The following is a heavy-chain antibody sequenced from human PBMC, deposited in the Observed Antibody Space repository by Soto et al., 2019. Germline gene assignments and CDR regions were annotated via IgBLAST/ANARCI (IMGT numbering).Heavy chain of an antibody. J-gene: IGHJ4*02. Sequence: GASVKVSCKASEYTLSTYHIHWVRQAPGQGLEWMGIINPSGDTTSYAQKFQGRVTMTRGTSTSTVYMELSSLRSEDTAVYYCAKLGVAAIWGQGTLVTVSS. CDR3: AKLGVAAI. D-gene: IGHD7-27*01. CDR1: EYTLSTYH. V-gene: IGHV1-46*01. CDR2: INPSGDTT.